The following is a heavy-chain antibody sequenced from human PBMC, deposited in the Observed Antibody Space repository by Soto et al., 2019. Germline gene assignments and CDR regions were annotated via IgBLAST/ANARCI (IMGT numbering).Heavy chain of an antibody. D-gene: IGHD6-6*01. Sequence: GASVKVSCKASGGTFSSYAISWVRQAPGQGLEWMGGIIPIFGTANYAQKFQGRVTITADESTSTAYMELSSLRSEDTAVYYCARIPVGSSSSLRWFDYWGQGTLVTVSS. V-gene: IGHV1-69*13. CDR1: GGTFSSYA. CDR2: IIPIFGTA. CDR3: ARIPVGSSSSLRWFDY. J-gene: IGHJ5*01.